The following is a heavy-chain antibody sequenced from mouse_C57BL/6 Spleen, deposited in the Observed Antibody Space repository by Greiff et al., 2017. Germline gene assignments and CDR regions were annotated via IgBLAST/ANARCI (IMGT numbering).Heavy chain of an antibody. CDR2: ISSGGDYI. V-gene: IGHV5-9-1*02. CDR3: TRGNGNYEFDY. Sequence: EVKLVESGEGLVKPGGSLKLSCAASGFTFSSYAMSWVRQTPEKRLEWVAYISSGGDYIYYADTVKGRFTISRDNARNTLYLQMSRLKSEDTAMYCCTRGNGNYEFDYWGQGTTLTVSS. D-gene: IGHD2-1*01. J-gene: IGHJ2*01. CDR1: GFTFSSYA.